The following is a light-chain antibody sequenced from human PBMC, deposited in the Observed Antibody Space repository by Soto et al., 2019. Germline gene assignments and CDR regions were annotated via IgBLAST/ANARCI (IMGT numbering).Light chain of an antibody. V-gene: IGKV1-5*03. CDR3: QQYSSYSPYT. CDR1: QSISSW. J-gene: IGKJ2*01. CDR2: KAS. Sequence: DIQMTQSPSTLSASVGDRVTITCRASQSISSWLAWYLQKPGKAPKLLIYKASTLQDGVPSRFSGSGSGTEFTLTVSSLQPDDFATYYCQQYSSYSPYTFGQGTKLEIK.